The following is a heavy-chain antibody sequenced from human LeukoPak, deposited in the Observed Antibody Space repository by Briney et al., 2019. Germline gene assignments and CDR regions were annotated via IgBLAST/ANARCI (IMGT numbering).Heavy chain of an antibody. CDR1: GFTFSSYA. Sequence: GGSLRLSCAASGFTFSSYAMSWVRQAPGKGLEWVSAISGSGGSTYYADSVKGRFTISRDNSKDTLYLQMNGLRAEDTAVYSCAKAYWGFDYWGQGTLVTVSS. V-gene: IGHV3-23*01. J-gene: IGHJ4*02. D-gene: IGHD3-16*01. CDR2: ISGSGGST. CDR3: AKAYWGFDY.